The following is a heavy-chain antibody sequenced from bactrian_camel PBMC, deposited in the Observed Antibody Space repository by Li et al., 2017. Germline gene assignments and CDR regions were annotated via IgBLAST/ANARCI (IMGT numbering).Heavy chain of an antibody. Sequence: HVQLVESGGGSVQAGGSLRLSCAVSGFNYRNYCMAWLRDAPGKDREGVAAIDSGGGVTYADSVKGRFYISQDVAKTTLLLRMFRLTPEDTAMYFCAAELGIFCNDEETPWSPLSADDFGYWGQGTQVTVS. CDR1: GFNYRNYC. D-gene: IGHD5*01. CDR2: IDSGGGV. CDR3: AAELGIFCNDEETPWSPLSADDFGY. V-gene: IGHV3S26*01. J-gene: IGHJ6*01.